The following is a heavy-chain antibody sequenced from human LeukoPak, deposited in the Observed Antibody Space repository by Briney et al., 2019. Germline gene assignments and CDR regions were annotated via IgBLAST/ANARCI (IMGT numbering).Heavy chain of an antibody. Sequence: GSLRLSCAASGFTVSSNYMSWVRQAPGKGLEWVSVIYSGGSTYYADSVKGRFTISRDNSKNTLYLQMNTLRAEDTAVYYCARDRTTYYDYWGQGTLVTVSS. CDR1: GFTVSSNY. CDR2: IYSGGST. J-gene: IGHJ4*02. CDR3: ARDRTTYYDY. D-gene: IGHD4-11*01. V-gene: IGHV3-66*01.